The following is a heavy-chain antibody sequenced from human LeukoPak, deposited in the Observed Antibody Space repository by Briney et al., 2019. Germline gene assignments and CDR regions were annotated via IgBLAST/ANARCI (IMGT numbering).Heavy chain of an antibody. CDR2: INPNSGGT. J-gene: IGHJ4*02. CDR1: GYTFTGYY. CDR3: ARADITIIKYYFDY. Sequence: GASVKVSCKASGYTFTGYYMHWVRQAPGQGLEWMGWINPNSGGTNYAQKFQGRVTMTRDTSISTAYMELSRLRSDDTAVYYCARADITIIKYYFDYWGQGTLVTVSS. V-gene: IGHV1-2*02. D-gene: IGHD3-3*01.